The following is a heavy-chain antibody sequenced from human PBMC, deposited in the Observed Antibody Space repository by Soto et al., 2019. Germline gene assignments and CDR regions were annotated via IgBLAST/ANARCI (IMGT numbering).Heavy chain of an antibody. V-gene: IGHV1-18*01. Sequence: GASVKVSCKASGYTFTSYGISWVRQAPGQGLEWMGWISAYNGNTNYAQKLQGRVTMTTDTSTSTAYMELRSLRSDDTAVYYCARVVPNSSSWTGDWFDPWGQGTLVTVSS. J-gene: IGHJ5*02. D-gene: IGHD6-13*01. CDR2: ISAYNGNT. CDR3: ARVVPNSSSWTGDWFDP. CDR1: GYTFTSYG.